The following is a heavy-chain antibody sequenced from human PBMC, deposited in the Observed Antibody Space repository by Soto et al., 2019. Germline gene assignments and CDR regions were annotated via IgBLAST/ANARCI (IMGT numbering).Heavy chain of an antibody. CDR2: ISYDGSNK. CDR1: GFTFSSYA. J-gene: IGHJ4*02. V-gene: IGHV3-30*18. CDR3: AKGPLAVRQVADLDF. Sequence: QVQLVESGGGVVQPGRSLRLSCAASGFTFSSYAMHWVRQAPGKGLEWVALISYDGSNKYYGEYVKGRFTISRENSKSTVYLQMNSLRAEDTAIYYCAKGPLAVRQVADLDFWGQGTVVTVSS. D-gene: IGHD6-19*01.